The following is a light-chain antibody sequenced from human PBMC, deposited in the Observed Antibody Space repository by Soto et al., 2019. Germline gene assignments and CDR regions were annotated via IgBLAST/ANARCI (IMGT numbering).Light chain of an antibody. J-gene: IGKJ3*01. V-gene: IGKV4-1*01. CDR3: QQYYSTPPVT. Sequence: DIVMTQSPDSLAVSLGERATINCKSSQSVLYSSNNKNYLAWSQQKPGQPPKLLIYWASTRESGVPDRFSGSGSGTDFTLTISSLQAEDVAVYYCQQYYSTPPVTFGPGTKVDIK. CDR2: WAS. CDR1: QSVLYSSNNKNY.